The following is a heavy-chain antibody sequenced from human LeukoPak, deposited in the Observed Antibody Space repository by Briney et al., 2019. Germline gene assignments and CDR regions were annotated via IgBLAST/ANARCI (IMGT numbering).Heavy chain of an antibody. CDR1: GFTFSSYG. Sequence: GGSLRLSCAAPGFTFSSYGMHWVRQAPGKGLEWVAFIRYDGSNKYYADSVKGRFTISRDNSKNTLYLQMNSLRAEDTAVYYCARAQYYYGSGSYPFDPWGQGTLVTVSS. J-gene: IGHJ5*02. D-gene: IGHD3-10*01. V-gene: IGHV3-30*02. CDR3: ARAQYYYGSGSYPFDP. CDR2: IRYDGSNK.